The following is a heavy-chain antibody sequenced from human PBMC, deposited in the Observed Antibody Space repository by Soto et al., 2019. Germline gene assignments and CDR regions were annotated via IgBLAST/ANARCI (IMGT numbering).Heavy chain of an antibody. CDR1: GFTFSSYA. CDR2: ISYDGSNK. D-gene: IGHD2-15*01. CDR3: ARDYGKLNP. Sequence: GGSLRLSCAAPGFTFSSYAMHWVRQAPGKGLEWVAVISYDGSNKYYADSVKGRFTISRDNSKNTLYLQMNSLRAEDTALYYCARDYGKLNPWGQGTLVTVSS. J-gene: IGHJ5*02. V-gene: IGHV3-30-3*01.